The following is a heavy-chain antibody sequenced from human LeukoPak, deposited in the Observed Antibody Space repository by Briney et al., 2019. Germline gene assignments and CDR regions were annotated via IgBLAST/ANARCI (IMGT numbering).Heavy chain of an antibody. CDR3: ARELITMVRGILQL. V-gene: IGHV3-NL1*01. J-gene: IGHJ4*02. D-gene: IGHD3-10*01. CDR2: IYSGGST. Sequence: GGSLRLSCAASGFTFSSYGMHWVRQAPGKGLEWVSVIYSGGSTYYADSVKGRFTISRDNSKNTLYLQMNSLRVEDTAVYYCARELITMVRGILQLWGQGALVTVSS. CDR1: GFTFSSYG.